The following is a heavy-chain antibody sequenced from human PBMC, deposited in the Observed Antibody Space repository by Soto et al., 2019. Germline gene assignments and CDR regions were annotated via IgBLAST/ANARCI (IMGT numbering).Heavy chain of an antibody. CDR1: SASISDYNW. CDR2: IFHSGST. CDR3: ARGGGYYMDY. V-gene: IGHV4-4*02. Sequence: QVQLQESGPGQVKPSETLSLTCAVFSASISDYNWWNRARQPPGKGLEWIGEIFHSGSTKYNQSLNNRVTISVDKSKNQFSLRLTSVTAADTAVYFCARGGGYYMDYWGQGVLVTVSP. J-gene: IGHJ4*02.